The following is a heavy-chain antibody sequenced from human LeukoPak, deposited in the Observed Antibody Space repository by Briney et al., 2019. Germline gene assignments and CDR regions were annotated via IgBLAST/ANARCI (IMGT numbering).Heavy chain of an antibody. Sequence: GGSLRLSCAASGFTFSTYAMSWVRQAPGKGLEWVSAISGSRGSTYYTDSVKGRFTISRDNSKNTLYLQMNSLRAEDTAVYYCATTGYSSRNYWGQGTLVTVSS. J-gene: IGHJ4*02. CDR3: ATTGYSSRNY. D-gene: IGHD6-13*01. CDR1: GFTFSTYA. V-gene: IGHV3-23*01. CDR2: ISGSRGST.